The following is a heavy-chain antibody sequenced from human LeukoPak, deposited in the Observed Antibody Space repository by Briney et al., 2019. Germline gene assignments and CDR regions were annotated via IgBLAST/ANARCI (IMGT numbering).Heavy chain of an antibody. J-gene: IGHJ4*02. CDR3: ARDRSDSGDYILLDS. CDR2: INPNSGGT. CDR1: GYTFTGYY. Sequence: ASVKVSCKASGYTFTGYYMHWVRQAPGQGLEWMGWINPNSGGTNYAQKFQGRVTMTRDTSTSTAYMELRSLRYDDTAVYYCARDRSDSGDYILLDSWGQGTLVIVSS. V-gene: IGHV1-2*02. D-gene: IGHD4-17*01.